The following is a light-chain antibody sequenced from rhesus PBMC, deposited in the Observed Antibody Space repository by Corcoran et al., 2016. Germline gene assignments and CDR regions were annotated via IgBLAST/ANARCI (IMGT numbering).Light chain of an antibody. Sequence: DIVMTQSPDSLAVSLGERVTNNCKSSQSLLYSSNNKTYLAWLQQKPGQSPKLLIYWASTRQSGVPDRFRCIESLTDFTLTSSGLQAEDVAVYYCQQYDSTPFSFGQGTKVEIK. V-gene: IGKV4-1*01. CDR2: WAS. J-gene: IGKJ2*01. CDR3: QQYDSTPFS. CDR1: QSLLYSSNNKTY.